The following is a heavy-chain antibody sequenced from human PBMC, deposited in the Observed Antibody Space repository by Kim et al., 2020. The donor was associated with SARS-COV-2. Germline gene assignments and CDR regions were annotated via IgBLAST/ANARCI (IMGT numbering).Heavy chain of an antibody. D-gene: IGHD3-22*01. CDR1: GFTFDDYA. CDR2: ISWNSGSI. Sequence: GGSLRLSCAASGFTFDDYAMHWVRQAPGKGLEWVSGISWNSGSIGYADSVKGRFTISRDNAKNSLYLQMNSLRAEDTALYYCAKSRYYYDSSGYSYYYYGMDVWGQGTTVTVSS. CDR3: AKSRYYYDSSGYSYYYYGMDV. V-gene: IGHV3-9*01. J-gene: IGHJ6*02.